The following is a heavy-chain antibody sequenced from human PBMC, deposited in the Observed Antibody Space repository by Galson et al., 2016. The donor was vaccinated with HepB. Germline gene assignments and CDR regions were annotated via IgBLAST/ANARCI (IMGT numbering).Heavy chain of an antibody. J-gene: IGHJ4*02. D-gene: IGHD6-13*01. CDR2: ISSSGSYI. V-gene: IGHV3-11*01. CDR3: ARGDRHSSSWWGFDY. Sequence: SLRLSCAVSGFTFSDYYMNWIRQAPGKGLEWVSYISSSGSYIYYADSVKGRFTISRDNAKNSLYLQMDSLRAEDTAVYYCARGDRHSSSWWGFDYWGQGTLVTVSS. CDR1: GFTFSDYY.